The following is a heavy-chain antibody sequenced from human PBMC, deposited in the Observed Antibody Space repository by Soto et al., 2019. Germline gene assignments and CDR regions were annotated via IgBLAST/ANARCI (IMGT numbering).Heavy chain of an antibody. CDR1: GFTFSSYA. Sequence: QVQLVESGGGVVQPGRSLRLSCAASGFTFSSYAMDWVRQAPGKGLEWVAVISYDGSNKYYADSVKGRFTISRDNSKNTLYLQMNSLRAEDTAVYYCARRVGAITYYFDYWGQGTLVTVSS. D-gene: IGHD1-26*01. V-gene: IGHV3-30-3*01. CDR2: ISYDGSNK. J-gene: IGHJ4*02. CDR3: ARRVGAITYYFDY.